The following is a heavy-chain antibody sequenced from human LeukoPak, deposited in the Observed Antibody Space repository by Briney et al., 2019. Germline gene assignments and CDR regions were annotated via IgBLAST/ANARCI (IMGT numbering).Heavy chain of an antibody. CDR1: GGSISSYY. V-gene: IGHV4-59*08. Sequence: PSETLSLTCTVSGGSISSYYWSWIRQPPGKGLEWIGYIYYSGSTNYNPSLKSRVTISVDTSKNQFSLELTSVTAADTAVYYCARQVSAYYYGMDGWGQGTTVTVSS. CDR2: IYYSGST. CDR3: ARQVSAYYYGMDG. J-gene: IGHJ6*02.